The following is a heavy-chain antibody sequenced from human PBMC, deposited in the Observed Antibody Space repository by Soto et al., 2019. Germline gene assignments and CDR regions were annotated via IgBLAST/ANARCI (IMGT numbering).Heavy chain of an antibody. CDR2: ISAYNGNT. J-gene: IGHJ4*02. CDR3: ARESIITGTPPGLDY. D-gene: IGHD1-20*01. CDR1: GYTFTSYG. Sequence: ASVKVSCKASGYTFTSYGISWVRQAPGQGLEWMGWISAYNGNTNYAQKLQGRATMTTDTSTSTAYMELRSLRSDDTAVYYFARESIITGTPPGLDYWGQGTLVTVSS. V-gene: IGHV1-18*01.